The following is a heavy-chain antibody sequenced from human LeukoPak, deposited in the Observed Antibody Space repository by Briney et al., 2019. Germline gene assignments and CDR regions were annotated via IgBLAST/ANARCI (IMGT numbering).Heavy chain of an antibody. CDR2: IYYSGST. V-gene: IGHV4-59*11. D-gene: IGHD2-21*01. J-gene: IGHJ3*02. CDR3: ARVIAALDAFDI. CDR1: GGSISSHY. Sequence: PSETLSLACTVSGGSISSHYWSWIRQPPGKGLEWIGYIYYSGSTDYNPSLKSRVTISVDTSKNQFSLKLSSVTAAGTAVYYCARVIAALDAFDIWGQGTMVTVSS.